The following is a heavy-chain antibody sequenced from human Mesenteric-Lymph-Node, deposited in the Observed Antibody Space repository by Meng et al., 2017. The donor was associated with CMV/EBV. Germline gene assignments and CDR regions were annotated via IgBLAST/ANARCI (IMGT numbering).Heavy chain of an antibody. Sequence: GETLKISCAASGFTFSDYYMSWIRQAPGKGLEWVSYISSSGSTIYYADSVKGRFTISRDNAKNSLYLLMNSLRAEDTAVYYCARDGGWYYYYGMDVWGQGTTVTVSS. CDR3: ARDGGWYYYYGMDV. D-gene: IGHD6-19*01. V-gene: IGHV3-11*01. CDR1: GFTFSDYY. CDR2: ISSSGSTI. J-gene: IGHJ6*02.